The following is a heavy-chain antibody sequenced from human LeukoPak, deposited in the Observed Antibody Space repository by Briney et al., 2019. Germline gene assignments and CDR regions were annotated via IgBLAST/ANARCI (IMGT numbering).Heavy chain of an antibody. CDR1: GGSISSYY. J-gene: IGHJ3*02. CDR2: IYYSGST. D-gene: IGHD1-26*01. Sequence: PSETLSLTCTVSGGSISSYYWGWIRHPPGKGLDGIGYIYYSGSTNYNPSLKSRVTISVDTSKNQFSLKLSSVTAADTAVYYCARARAELRDDAFDIWGQGTMVTVSS. V-gene: IGHV4-59*01. CDR3: ARARAELRDDAFDI.